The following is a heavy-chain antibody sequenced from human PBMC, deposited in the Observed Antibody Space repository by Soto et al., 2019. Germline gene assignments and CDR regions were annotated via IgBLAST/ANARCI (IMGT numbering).Heavy chain of an antibody. D-gene: IGHD6-13*01. CDR2: IGGSGSYT. J-gene: IGHJ5*02. CDR3: AKDNLAPYSKVWAIRFDP. CDR1: GFTFSSYA. V-gene: IGHV3-23*01. Sequence: DVHLLESGGGLVQPGGSLRLSCAASGFTFSSYAMGWVRQAPGEGLDWVSSIGGSGSYTYYADSVKGRFPISRDNFKSTLYLQMNSMRAEDTAVYYCAKDNLAPYSKVWAIRFDPWGQGTLVTVSS.